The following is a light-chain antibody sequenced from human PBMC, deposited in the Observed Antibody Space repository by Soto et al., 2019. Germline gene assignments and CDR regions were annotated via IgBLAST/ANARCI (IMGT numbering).Light chain of an antibody. CDR1: QSVSSSY. CDR3: QQYGSSPRT. CDR2: GAS. Sequence: EIVLTQSPGTLSLSPGERATLSCRASQSVSSSYLAWYQQKPGQAPRLLIYGASSRATGIPDRFRGSGSGTDFTLTISRLEPEDFSVYYWQQYGSSPRTFGQGTKVESK. V-gene: IGKV3-20*01. J-gene: IGKJ1*01.